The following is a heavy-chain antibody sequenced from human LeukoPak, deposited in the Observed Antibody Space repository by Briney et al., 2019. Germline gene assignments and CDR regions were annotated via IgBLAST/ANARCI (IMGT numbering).Heavy chain of an antibody. CDR3: ARDTITMVRGVYYFDY. V-gene: IGHV1-69*06. D-gene: IGHD3-10*01. Sequence: SVKVSCKASGGTFSSYAISWVRQAPGQGLEWMGGIIPIFGTANYAQKFQGRVTITADKSTSTAYMELSSLRSEDTAVYYCARDTITMVRGVYYFDYWGQGTLVTVSS. J-gene: IGHJ4*02. CDR1: GGTFSSYA. CDR2: IIPIFGTA.